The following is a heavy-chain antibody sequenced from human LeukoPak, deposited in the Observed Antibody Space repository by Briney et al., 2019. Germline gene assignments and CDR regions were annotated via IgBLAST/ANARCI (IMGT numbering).Heavy chain of an antibody. D-gene: IGHD3-10*01. J-gene: IGHJ4*02. CDR2: IYTSGST. Sequence: SETLSLTCTVSGVSISSYDWSWIRQPPGKGLEWIGYIYTSGSTNYNPSLKSRVTISVDTSKNQFSLKLSSVTAADTAVYYCARRGYGSGLYYFDYWGQGTLVTVSS. V-gene: IGHV4-4*09. CDR1: GVSISSYD. CDR3: ARRGYGSGLYYFDY.